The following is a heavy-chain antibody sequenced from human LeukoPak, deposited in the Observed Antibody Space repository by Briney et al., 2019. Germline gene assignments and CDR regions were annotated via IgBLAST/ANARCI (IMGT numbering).Heavy chain of an antibody. J-gene: IGHJ6*03. D-gene: IGHD3-16*01. CDR1: AYSINSGYY. Sequence: PSETLSLTCTVSAYSINSGYYWGWIRQSPGKGLEWIGSIYHSGRTWNNPSLLSRVIISVDTSKNQFSLKLSSVTAADTAMYYCARVKDPGGYYYYYYMDVWGKGTTVTVSS. CDR2: IYHSGRT. CDR3: ARVKDPGGYYYYYYMDV. V-gene: IGHV4-38-2*02.